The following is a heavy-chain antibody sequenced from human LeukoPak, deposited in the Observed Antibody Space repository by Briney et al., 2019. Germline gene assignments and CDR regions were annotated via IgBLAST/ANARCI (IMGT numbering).Heavy chain of an antibody. J-gene: IGHJ4*02. Sequence: PGGSLRLSCAASGFTFSTYYMNWVRQAPGKGLEWVSSISTSSSYIYYADAVKGRFTISRDNAKNSLYLQINSLRAEDTAVYYCARVGLDRRGYSGYEAFDYWGQGTLVTVPS. CDR3: ARVGLDRRGYSGYEAFDY. CDR2: ISTSSSYI. V-gene: IGHV3-21*01. CDR1: GFTFSTYY. D-gene: IGHD5-12*01.